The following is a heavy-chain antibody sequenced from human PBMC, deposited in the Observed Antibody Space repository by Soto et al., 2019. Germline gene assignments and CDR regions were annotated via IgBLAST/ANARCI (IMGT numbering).Heavy chain of an antibody. Sequence: GGSLRLSCAVSGFTVNSYTMSWARQAPGKGLEWVAAITRSGDETHYADFVKGRFIISRDEPQQTLSLQMNTLRVDDTAVYYCVRGDYRGNLFSFDMWGQGTMVTVSS. V-gene: IGHV3-23*01. CDR3: VRGDYRGNLFSFDM. J-gene: IGHJ3*02. D-gene: IGHD4-17*01. CDR2: ITRSGDET. CDR1: GFTVNSYT.